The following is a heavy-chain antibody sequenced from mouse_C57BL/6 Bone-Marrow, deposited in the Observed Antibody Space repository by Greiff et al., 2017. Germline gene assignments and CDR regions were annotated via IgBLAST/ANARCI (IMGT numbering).Heavy chain of an antibody. CDR1: GFTFSSYA. J-gene: IGHJ2*01. Sequence: DVQLVESGGGLVKPGGSLKLSCAASGFTFSSYAMSWVRQTPEKRLEWVATISDGGSYTYYPDNVKGRFTISRDNAKNNLYLQMSHLESEDTAMYYCARDRYGSSPFDYWGQGTTLTVSS. D-gene: IGHD1-1*01. V-gene: IGHV5-4*01. CDR3: ARDRYGSSPFDY. CDR2: ISDGGSYT.